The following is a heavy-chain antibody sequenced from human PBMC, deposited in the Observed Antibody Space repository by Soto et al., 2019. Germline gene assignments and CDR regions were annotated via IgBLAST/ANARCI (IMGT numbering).Heavy chain of an antibody. J-gene: IGHJ4*02. Sequence: QVQLEESGGGVVQPGRSLRLSCEASGFTFNTYSMHWVRQPPGKGLEWLAAIWYDGTQKYYADSVKGRFIISSDNSKKKLYLEMNSLRAEDTAVYYCARAGGTTVTGLWHFDSWGQGTLVTVSS. D-gene: IGHD4-17*01. CDR1: GFTFNTYS. CDR3: ARAGGTTVTGLWHFDS. CDR2: IWYDGTQK. V-gene: IGHV3-33*01.